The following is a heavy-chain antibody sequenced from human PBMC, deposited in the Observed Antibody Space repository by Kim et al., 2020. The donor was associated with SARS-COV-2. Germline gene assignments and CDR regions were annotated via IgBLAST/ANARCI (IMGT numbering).Heavy chain of an antibody. CDR1: NGSISSGGYY. CDR3: ARFLEYCSSTTCSGHFDF. CDR2: IYHTGNT. J-gene: IGHJ4*02. V-gene: IGHV4-31*03. D-gene: IGHD2-2*01. Sequence: SETLSLTCSVSNGSISSGGYYWSWIRQHPDKGLQWIGHIYHTGNTYFNPSLKSRFFMSVDTSKNEFSLKVNSVTAAGTAVYFCARFLEYCSSTTCSGHFDFWGQGALVAVSS.